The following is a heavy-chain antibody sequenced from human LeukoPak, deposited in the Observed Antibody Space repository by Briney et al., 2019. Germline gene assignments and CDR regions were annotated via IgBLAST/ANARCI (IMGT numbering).Heavy chain of an antibody. CDR2: IIPIFGTA. V-gene: IGHV1-69*13. CDR1: GGTFSSYA. D-gene: IGHD2-2*01. J-gene: IGHJ4*02. Sequence: SVNVSCKASGGTFSSYAISWVRQAPGQGLEWMGGIIPIFGTANYAQKFQGRVTITADESTSTAYMELSSLRSEDTAVYYCARGLEDCSSTSCLDYWGQGTLVTVSS. CDR3: ARGLEDCSSTSCLDY.